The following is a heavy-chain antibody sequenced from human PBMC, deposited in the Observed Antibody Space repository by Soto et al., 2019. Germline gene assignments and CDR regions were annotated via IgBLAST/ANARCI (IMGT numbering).Heavy chain of an antibody. CDR3: ARNRAVAGGDLPDLDH. CDR2: INHSGST. Sequence: PSETLSLTCAVYGGSFSGYYWSWIRQPPGKGLEWIGEINHSGSTNCNPSLMSRVTISVDTSKNQFSLELSSVTAADTAVYYCARNRAVAGGDLPDLDHWGQGILVTVSS. D-gene: IGHD6-19*01. J-gene: IGHJ4*02. V-gene: IGHV4-34*01. CDR1: GGSFSGYY.